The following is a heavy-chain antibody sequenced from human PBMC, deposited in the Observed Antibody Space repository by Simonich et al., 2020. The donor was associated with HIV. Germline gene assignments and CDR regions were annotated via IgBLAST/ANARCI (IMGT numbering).Heavy chain of an antibody. CDR1: GFTFSSYS. D-gene: IGHD2-2*01. Sequence: EVQLVESGGGLVKPGGSLRLSCAASGFTFSSYSMNWVRQAPGKGLELVSSISSISSYIYYADSVKGRFTIYRDNAKNSLYLQRNSLRAEDTAVYYCARDGRKGSSTSCSDYWGQGTLVTVSS. J-gene: IGHJ4*02. CDR3: ARDGRKGSSTSCSDY. CDR2: ISSISSYI. V-gene: IGHV3-21*01.